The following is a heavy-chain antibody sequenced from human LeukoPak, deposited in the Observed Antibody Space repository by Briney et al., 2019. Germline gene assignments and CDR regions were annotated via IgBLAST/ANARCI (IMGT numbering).Heavy chain of an antibody. CDR1: GFTFSSYA. J-gene: IGHJ4*02. CDR3: AKDEYCSGGSCYSGLNFDY. Sequence: GGSLRLSCAASGFTFSSYAMHWVRQAPGKGLEWGAVISYDGSNKYYADSVKGRFTISRDNSKNTLYLQMNSLRAEDTAVYYCAKDEYCSGGSCYSGLNFDYWGQGTLVTVSS. D-gene: IGHD2-15*01. V-gene: IGHV3-30*04. CDR2: ISYDGSNK.